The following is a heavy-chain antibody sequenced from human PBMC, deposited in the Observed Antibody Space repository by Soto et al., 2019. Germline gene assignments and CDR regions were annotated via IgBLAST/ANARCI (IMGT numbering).Heavy chain of an antibody. CDR2: IIPIFGTA. CDR3: AREQTRDGYKYDAFDI. J-gene: IGHJ3*02. V-gene: IGHV1-69*01. Sequence: QVQLVQSGAEVKKPGSSVKVSCKASGGTFSSYAISWVRQAPGQGLEWMGGIIPIFGTANYAQKFQGRVTITADESTSTAYLELSSLRSEDTAVYYCAREQTRDGYKYDAFDIWGQGTMVTVSS. CDR1: GGTFSSYA. D-gene: IGHD5-12*01.